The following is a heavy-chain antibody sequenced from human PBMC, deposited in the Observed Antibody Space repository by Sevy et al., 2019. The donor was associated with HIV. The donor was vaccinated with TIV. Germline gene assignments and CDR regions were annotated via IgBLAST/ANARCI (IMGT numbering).Heavy chain of an antibody. J-gene: IGHJ4*02. CDR1: GFTFSSYA. D-gene: IGHD2-21*02. CDR3: AKDNRFYCGGDCYSHY. CDR2: ISGSGGST. Sequence: GGSLRLSCAASGFTFSSYAMSWVRQAPGKGLEWVSAISGSGGSTYYADSVKSRFTIPRDNSKNTLYLQMNSLRAEDTAVYYCAKDNRFYCGGDCYSHYWGQGTLVTVSS. V-gene: IGHV3-23*01.